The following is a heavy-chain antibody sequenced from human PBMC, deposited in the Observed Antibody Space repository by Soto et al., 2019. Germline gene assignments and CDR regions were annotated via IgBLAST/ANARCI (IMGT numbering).Heavy chain of an antibody. J-gene: IGHJ6*03. Sequence: SETLSLTCTVSGGSISSYYWSWIRQPPGKGLEWIGYIYYSGSTNYNPSLKSRVTISVDTSKNQFSLKLSSVTAADTAVYYCARRLYSNYRNYYYMDVWGKGTTVTVSS. CDR3: ARRLYSNYRNYYYMDV. D-gene: IGHD4-4*01. CDR1: GGSISSYY. V-gene: IGHV4-59*08. CDR2: IYYSGST.